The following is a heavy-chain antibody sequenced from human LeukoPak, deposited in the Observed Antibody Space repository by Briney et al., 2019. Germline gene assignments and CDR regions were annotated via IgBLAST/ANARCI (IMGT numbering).Heavy chain of an antibody. V-gene: IGHV1-2*02. Sequence: ASVKVSCKASGYTSTGYFVHWVRQAPGQGLEWVGWINPNGGGTNYAPKFQGRVTMTRDTSITTVYMELSGLRSDDTAVYFCARVPNYWGQGTLVTVSS. CDR3: ARVPNY. J-gene: IGHJ4*02. CDR1: GYTSTGYF. CDR2: INPNGGGT.